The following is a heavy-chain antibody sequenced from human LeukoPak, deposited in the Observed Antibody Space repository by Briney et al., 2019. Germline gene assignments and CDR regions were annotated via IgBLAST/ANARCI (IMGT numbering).Heavy chain of an antibody. D-gene: IGHD6-13*01. CDR1: GYTFTSYD. CDR3: ASSSWSAYFDS. CDR2: MNPNSGNT. Sequence: ASVKVSCKASGYTFTSYDINWVRQATGQGLEWMGWMNPNSGNTGYAQKFQGRVTITRDTSASTAYMELSSLGSEDTAVYYCASSSWSAYFDSWGQGTLVTVSS. J-gene: IGHJ4*02. V-gene: IGHV1-8*03.